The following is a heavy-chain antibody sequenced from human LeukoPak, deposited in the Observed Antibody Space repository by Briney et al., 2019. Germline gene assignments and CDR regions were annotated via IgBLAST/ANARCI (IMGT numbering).Heavy chain of an antibody. V-gene: IGHV1-2*06. CDR1: GYTFTGYY. D-gene: IGHD3-3*01. Sequence: ASVKVSCKASGYTFTGYYMHWVRQAPGQGLEWMGRINPNSGGTNYAQKFQGRVTMTRDTSISTAYMELSRLRSDDTAVYYCARYRRFSDRHPTKNLFDPWGQGTLVTVSS. CDR2: INPNSGGT. CDR3: ARYRRFSDRHPTKNLFDP. J-gene: IGHJ5*02.